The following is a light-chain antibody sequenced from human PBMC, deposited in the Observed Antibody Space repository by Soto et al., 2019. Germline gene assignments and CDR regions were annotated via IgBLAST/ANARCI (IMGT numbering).Light chain of an antibody. CDR2: KAS. Sequence: DIQMTQSPSTLSASVGDRVTITCRASQSISSWLAWYQQKPGKTPKLLIYKASSLESGVPSRFSGSGSGTKFTLTISSLQPDDFATYYCQQYSSYPLTFGGGTKVEIK. J-gene: IGKJ4*01. CDR1: QSISSW. V-gene: IGKV1-5*03. CDR3: QQYSSYPLT.